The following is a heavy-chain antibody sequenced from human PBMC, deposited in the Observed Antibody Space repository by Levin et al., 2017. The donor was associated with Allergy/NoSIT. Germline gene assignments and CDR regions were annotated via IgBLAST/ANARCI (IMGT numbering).Heavy chain of an antibody. D-gene: IGHD3-10*01. CDR1: GFTFSDHY. Sequence: GGSLRLSCAASGFTFSDHYMSWIRRAPGKGLEWVSYISGNGNTIYYADSVKGRFTISRDNAKNSLYLQMNSLRAEDTAVYYCSCWQGSWFDPWGQGTLVTVSS. CDR3: SCWQGSWFDP. V-gene: IGHV3-11*01. CDR2: ISGNGNTI. J-gene: IGHJ5*02.